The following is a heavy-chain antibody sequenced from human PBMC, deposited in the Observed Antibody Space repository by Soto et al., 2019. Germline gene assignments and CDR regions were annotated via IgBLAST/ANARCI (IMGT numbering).Heavy chain of an antibody. CDR1: GGSISSGVYS. CDR3: ARVSNPPPNWFDP. Sequence: QLQLQESGSGLVNPSQTLSLTCAVSGGSISSGVYSWRWIRQPPGKGLEWFGDIYHSGRTYYNPSLMSRVTISVDRSKNQISLELSSVTAADTAVYYCARVSNPPPNWFDPWGQGTLVTVSS. D-gene: IGHD4-4*01. J-gene: IGHJ5*02. V-gene: IGHV4-30-2*01. CDR2: IYHSGRT.